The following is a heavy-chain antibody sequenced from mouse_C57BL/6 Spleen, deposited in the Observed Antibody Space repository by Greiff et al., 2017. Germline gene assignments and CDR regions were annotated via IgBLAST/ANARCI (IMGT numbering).Heavy chain of an antibody. CDR2: IYPGNGDT. CDR1: GYTFTSYN. CDR3: TITTVVAHFDY. D-gene: IGHD1-1*01. V-gene: IGHV1-12*01. Sequence: QVQLQQSGAELVRPGASVKMSCKASGYTFTSYNVHWVKQTPRQGLEWIGAIYPGNGDTSYNQKFKGKATLTVDKSSSTAYMQLSSLTSEDSAVYFCTITTVVAHFDYWGQGTTLTVSS. J-gene: IGHJ2*01.